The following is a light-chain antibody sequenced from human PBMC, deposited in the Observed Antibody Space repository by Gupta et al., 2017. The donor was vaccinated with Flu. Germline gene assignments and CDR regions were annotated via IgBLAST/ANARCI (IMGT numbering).Light chain of an antibody. Sequence: QSVLTQPPSASGTPGQRVTISCSARRSNIGSNYVYWYQQLPGTAPKLLIYRNNQRPSGVPDRFSGYMSGTSASLAISGLRSEDEADYYCAAWDDSLSGQGVFGGGTKLTVL. CDR3: AAWDDSLSGQGV. CDR2: RNN. CDR1: RSNIGSNY. J-gene: IGLJ3*02. V-gene: IGLV1-47*01.